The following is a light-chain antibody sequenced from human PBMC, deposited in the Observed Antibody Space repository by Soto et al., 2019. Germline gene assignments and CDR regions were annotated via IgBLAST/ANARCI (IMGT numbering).Light chain of an antibody. CDR2: EVN. Sequence: QSALTQPASVSGSPGQSITISCTGTCSDVGGYNYVSWYQQHPGKAPKLMIYEVNKRPSGVPDRFSDSKSGNTASLTVSGLQAEDEADYYCSSYAGSSNVFGTGTKVTV. CDR3: SSYAGSSNV. CDR1: CSDVGGYNY. V-gene: IGLV2-8*01. J-gene: IGLJ1*01.